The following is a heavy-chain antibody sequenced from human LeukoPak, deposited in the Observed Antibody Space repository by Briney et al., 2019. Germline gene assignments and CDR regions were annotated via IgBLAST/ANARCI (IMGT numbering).Heavy chain of an antibody. CDR3: ARVVSDLGSGSYTYYFDY. CDR1: GFTFDDYG. CDR2: INWNGGST. V-gene: IGHV3-20*01. J-gene: IGHJ4*02. D-gene: IGHD1-26*01. Sequence: GGSLRLSCAASGFTFDDYGMSWVRQAPGKGLEWVSGINWNGGSTGYADSVKGRFTISRDNAKNSLHLQMSSLRAEDTALYHCARVVSDLGSGSYTYYFDYWGQGTLVTVSS.